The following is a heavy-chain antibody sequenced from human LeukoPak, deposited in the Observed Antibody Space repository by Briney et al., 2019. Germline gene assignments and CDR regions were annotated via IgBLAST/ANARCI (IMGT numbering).Heavy chain of an antibody. CDR3: ARVGGNYYYMDV. CDR1: GYTFTGYY. CDR2: INPNSGGT. Sequence: ASVKVSCKASGYTFTGYYMHWVRQAPGQGLEWMGWINPNSGGTNYAQKFQGRVTMTRDTSISTAYMELSSLRSEDTAVYYCARVGGNYYYMDVWGKGTTVTISS. V-gene: IGHV1-2*02. J-gene: IGHJ6*03.